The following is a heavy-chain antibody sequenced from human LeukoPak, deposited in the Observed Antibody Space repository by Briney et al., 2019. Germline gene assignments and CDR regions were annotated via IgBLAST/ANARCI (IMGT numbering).Heavy chain of an antibody. V-gene: IGHV1-2*02. CDR2: INPNSGGT. Sequence: GASVKVSCKASGGTFSSYAISWVRQAPGQGLEWMGWINPNSGGTNYAQKFQGRVTMTRDTSISTAYMELSRLRSDDTAVYYCARESSGYDYYYFDYWGQGTLVTVSS. CDR3: ARESSGYDYYYFDY. CDR1: GGTFSSYA. J-gene: IGHJ4*02. D-gene: IGHD5-12*01.